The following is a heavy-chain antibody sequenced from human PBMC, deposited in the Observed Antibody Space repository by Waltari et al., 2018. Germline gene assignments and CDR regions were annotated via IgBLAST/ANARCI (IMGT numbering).Heavy chain of an antibody. D-gene: IGHD2-15*01. CDR2: INPSGGST. V-gene: IGHV1-46*03. Sequence: QVQLVQSGAEVKKPGASVKVSCKASGYTFTSYYMHWVRQAPGPGLEWMGIINPSGGSTSYAQKCQGRGTMTRETSTSAVDRGRSSLRSEDTAVYYCARDLLGYCSGGSCYSEGWFDPWGQGTLVTVSS. CDR3: ARDLLGYCSGGSCYSEGWFDP. CDR1: GYTFTSYY. J-gene: IGHJ5*02.